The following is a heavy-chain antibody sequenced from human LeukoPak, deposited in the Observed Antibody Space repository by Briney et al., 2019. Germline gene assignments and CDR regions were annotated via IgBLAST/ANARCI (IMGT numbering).Heavy chain of an antibody. Sequence: ASVKVSCKASGYTFTSYGISWVRQAPGQGLEWMGWISAYNGNTNYAQKLQGRVTMTTDTSTSTAYMELRSLRSEDTAVYYCARRALDIVVVPTEPAFDIWGQGTMVTVSS. D-gene: IGHD2-2*01. J-gene: IGHJ3*02. CDR3: ARRALDIVVVPTEPAFDI. CDR2: ISAYNGNT. CDR1: GYTFTSYG. V-gene: IGHV1-18*01.